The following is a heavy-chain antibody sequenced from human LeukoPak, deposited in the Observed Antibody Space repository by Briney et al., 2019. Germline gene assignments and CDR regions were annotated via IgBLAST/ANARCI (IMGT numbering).Heavy chain of an antibody. J-gene: IGHJ6*02. CDR2: ISSSSSYI. Sequence: GGSLRLSCAASGFTFSSYSMNWVRQAPGKGLEWVSSISSSSSYIYYADSVKGRFTISRDNAKNSLYLQMNSLRAEDTAVYYCASWEVVVAARTMDVWGQGTTVTVSS. CDR3: ASWEVVVAARTMDV. CDR1: GFTFSSYS. D-gene: IGHD2-15*01. V-gene: IGHV3-21*04.